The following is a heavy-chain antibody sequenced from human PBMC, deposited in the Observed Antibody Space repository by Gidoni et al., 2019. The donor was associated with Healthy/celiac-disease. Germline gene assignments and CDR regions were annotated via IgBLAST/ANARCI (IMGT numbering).Heavy chain of an antibody. Sequence: QVQLQQWGAGLLKPSETLSLTCAVYGGSFSGYSWSWIRQPPGKGLEWIGEINHSGSTNYNPSLKSRVTISVDTSKNQFSLKLSSVTAADTAVYYCALDIVVVPAAIRTRAFDIWGQGTMVTVSS. D-gene: IGHD2-2*02. J-gene: IGHJ3*02. CDR3: ALDIVVVPAAIRTRAFDI. CDR1: GGSFSGYS. V-gene: IGHV4-34*01. CDR2: INHSGST.